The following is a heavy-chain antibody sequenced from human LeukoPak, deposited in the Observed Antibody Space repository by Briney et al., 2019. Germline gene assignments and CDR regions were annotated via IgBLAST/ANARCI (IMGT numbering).Heavy chain of an antibody. CDR2: ISSSGSTI. CDR1: GFTFSDYY. V-gene: IGHV3-11*01. J-gene: IGHJ4*02. Sequence: GGSLRLSCAASGFTFSDYYMSWIRQAPGKGLEWVSYISSSGSTIYYADSVKGRFTISRDNAKNSLYLQMNSLRAEDTAVYYCARTYYYDSSGYSHQYYFDYWGQGTLVTVSS. D-gene: IGHD3-22*01. CDR3: ARTYYYDSSGYSHQYYFDY.